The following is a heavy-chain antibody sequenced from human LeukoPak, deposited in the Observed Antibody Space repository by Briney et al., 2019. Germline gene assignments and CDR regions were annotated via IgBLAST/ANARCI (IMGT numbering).Heavy chain of an antibody. J-gene: IGHJ6*03. V-gene: IGHV3-30*04. CDR1: GFTFSSYV. CDR2: ISYDGSNK. Sequence: GGPLRLSCAASGFTFSSYVMHWVRQAPGKGLEWVAIISYDGSNKYYADSVKGRFTISRDNSKNTLYVQMNSLRAEDTAVYYCAKEGYSRGYYSYYYMDVWGKGTTVTVSS. CDR3: AKEGYSRGYYSYYYMDV. D-gene: IGHD6-13*01.